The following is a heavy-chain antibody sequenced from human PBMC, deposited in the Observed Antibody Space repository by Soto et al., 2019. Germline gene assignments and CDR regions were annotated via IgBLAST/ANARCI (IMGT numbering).Heavy chain of an antibody. J-gene: IGHJ4*02. Sequence: GGSLRLSCAASGFTFGSYSISWVRQAPGKGLEWVSSISFSSYYKYYADSVRGRFTISRDDAKNSLYLQMNSLRAEDTAVYYCARGYYSDSSGYPRVYFDYWGQGTLVTVSS. CDR1: GFTFGSYS. CDR3: ARGYYSDSSGYPRVYFDY. V-gene: IGHV3-21*01. D-gene: IGHD3-22*01. CDR2: ISFSSYYK.